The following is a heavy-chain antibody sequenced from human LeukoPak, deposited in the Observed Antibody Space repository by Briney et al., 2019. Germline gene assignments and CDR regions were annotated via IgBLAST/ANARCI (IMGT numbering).Heavy chain of an antibody. V-gene: IGHV4-59*11. CDR3: ARENGAFSPFGY. D-gene: IGHD2-8*01. CDR1: GGSFSTHY. J-gene: IGHJ4*02. CDR2: IYYTGST. Sequence: SETLSLTCTVSGGSFSTHYWSWIRQPPGRGLEWIGYIYYTGSTNHNPSLKSRVTISVDTSKNQFSLKLTSVTAADTAVYYCARENGAFSPFGYWGQGTLVTVLS.